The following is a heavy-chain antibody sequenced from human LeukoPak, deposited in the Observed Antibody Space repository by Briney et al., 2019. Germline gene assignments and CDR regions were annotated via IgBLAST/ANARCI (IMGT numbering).Heavy chain of an antibody. V-gene: IGHV3-23*01. CDR2: ISDSGGQT. CDR3: ARLKYTSSYYTWFDP. D-gene: IGHD6-13*01. CDR1: GITFNRYA. J-gene: IGHJ5*02. Sequence: GGSLRVSCAASGITFNRYAMNWVRQAPGKGLEWVSTISDSGGQTYSADSVKGRFTSSRDNSNNTLYLQMDSLRAEDTAVYYCARLKYTSSYYTWFDPWGQGTLVTVSS.